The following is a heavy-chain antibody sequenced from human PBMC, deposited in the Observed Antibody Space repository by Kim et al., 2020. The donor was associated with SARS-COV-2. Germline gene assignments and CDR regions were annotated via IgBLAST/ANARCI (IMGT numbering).Heavy chain of an antibody. V-gene: IGHV1-18*04. CDR3: AREVEHYDTQIWNYGMDV. D-gene: IGHD3-9*01. CDR2: ISAYNGNT. CDR1: GYTFTSYG. J-gene: IGHJ6*02. Sequence: ASVKVSCKASGYTFTSYGISWVRQAPGQGLEWMGWISAYNGNTNYAQKLQGRVTMTTDTSTSTAYMELRSLRSDDTAVYYCAREVEHYDTQIWNYGMDVWGQGTTVTVSS.